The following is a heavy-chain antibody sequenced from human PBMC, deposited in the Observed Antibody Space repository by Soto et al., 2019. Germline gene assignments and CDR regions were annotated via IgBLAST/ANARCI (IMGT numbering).Heavy chain of an antibody. CDR2: INPSGGST. Sequence: ASLKGSCKASGYTLTRDYMHWVRQANGQGLEWLGIINPSGGSTSYAQKFQGRATMTRDTSTSTVYMELSSLRSEDTAVYYCARTPRVVAADNYFAYWGQGTLVTGSS. V-gene: IGHV1-46*01. CDR1: GYTLTRDY. CDR3: ARTPRVVAADNYFAY. D-gene: IGHD2-15*01. J-gene: IGHJ4*02.